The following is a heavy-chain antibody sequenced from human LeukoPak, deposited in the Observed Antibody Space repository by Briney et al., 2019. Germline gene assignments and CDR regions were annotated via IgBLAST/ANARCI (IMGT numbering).Heavy chain of an antibody. Sequence: ASVKVSCKASGYTFTGYYMHWVRQAPGQGRERMGWINPNIGGTNCTQKLQGRVTMTRDTSINTAYMELSRLRSDDTAVYYCARGATTGDFDYWGQGTLVAVSS. V-gene: IGHV1-2*02. CDR2: INPNIGGT. D-gene: IGHD1-26*01. CDR1: GYTFTGYY. CDR3: ARGATTGDFDY. J-gene: IGHJ4*02.